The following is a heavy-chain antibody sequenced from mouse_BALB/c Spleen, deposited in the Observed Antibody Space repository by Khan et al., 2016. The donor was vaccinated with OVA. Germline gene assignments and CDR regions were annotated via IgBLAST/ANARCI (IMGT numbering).Heavy chain of an antibody. Sequence: VQLQQSGAELVKPGASVKLSCSASGFNIKDTYIHWMKQRPEQGLEWIGRIDPPNDDSKYGPKFQAKATLTADTSSNTAYLPLSSLTSEDTAVYYCATHYGNPFAFWGQGTLVSVSA. CDR2: IDPPNDDS. D-gene: IGHD2-1*01. CDR3: ATHYGNPFAF. CDR1: GFNIKDTY. J-gene: IGHJ3*01. V-gene: IGHV14-3*02.